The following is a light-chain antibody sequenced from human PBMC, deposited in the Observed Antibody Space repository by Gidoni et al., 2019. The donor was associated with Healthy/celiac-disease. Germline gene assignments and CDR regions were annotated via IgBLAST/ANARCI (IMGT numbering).Light chain of an antibody. CDR3: QQYHRWPPH. Sequence: EIVLSPSPGTLSVSPGQRATLSCRTSQTVNRNLAWYQQKPGQAPRLVIYGASTRATGIPARFSGSGSGTEFTLTISSLQSEDFAVYYCQQYHRWPPHFGGGTRVETK. J-gene: IGKJ4*01. CDR1: QTVNRN. V-gene: IGKV3D-15*01. CDR2: GAS.